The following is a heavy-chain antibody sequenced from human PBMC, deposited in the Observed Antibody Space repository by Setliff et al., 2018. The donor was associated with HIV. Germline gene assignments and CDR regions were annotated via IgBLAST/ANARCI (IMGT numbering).Heavy chain of an antibody. CDR1: GGSIEDDGFF. Sequence: SETLSLTCSVSGGSIEDDGFFWNWIRQHPGKGLEWIGDMNYSGRSHYNPSLKSRVSISVDRSKNQFSLNLTSVTAADTAVHYCARLLFGYPFDRWGRGLLVTVSS. D-gene: IGHD6-25*01. CDR2: MNYSGRS. CDR3: ARLLFGYPFDR. V-gene: IGHV4-31*03. J-gene: IGHJ4*02.